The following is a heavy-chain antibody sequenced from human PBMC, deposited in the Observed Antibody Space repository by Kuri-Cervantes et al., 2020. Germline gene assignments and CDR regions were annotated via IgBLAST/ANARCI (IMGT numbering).Heavy chain of an antibody. J-gene: IGHJ3*02. CDR3: ARLKLRYFDWSTTGGGAFDI. CDR2: IYHSGST. D-gene: IGHD3-9*01. Sequence: LRLSCTVSGGSISSGDYYWSWIRQPPGKGLEWIGYIYHSGSTYYNPSLKSRVTISVDRSKNQFSLKLSSVTAADTAVYYCARLKLRYFDWSTTGGGAFDIWGQGTMVTVSS. CDR1: GGSISSGDYY. V-gene: IGHV4-30-2*01.